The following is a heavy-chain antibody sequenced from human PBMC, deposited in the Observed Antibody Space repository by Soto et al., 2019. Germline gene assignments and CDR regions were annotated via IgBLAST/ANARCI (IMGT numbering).Heavy chain of an antibody. J-gene: IGHJ6*02. CDR1: GGSFSNYY. CDR3: ARGRVLSPHFFGIGV. CDR2: INHSGST. Sequence: QVQLQQWGAGLLKPSETLSLTCGVYGGSFSNYYWSWIRQPPGKGLEWIGEINHSGSTNYNPSLEGRFSISVDTSKRQFSLKPYSVTAADTGVYYCARGRVLSPHFFGIGVLDPGTTVTGSS. D-gene: IGHD3-10*01. V-gene: IGHV4-34*01.